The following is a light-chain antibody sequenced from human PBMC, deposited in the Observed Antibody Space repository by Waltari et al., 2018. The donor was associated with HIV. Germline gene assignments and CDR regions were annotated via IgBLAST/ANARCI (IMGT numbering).Light chain of an antibody. V-gene: IGLV2-14*03. CDR2: NVN. Sequence: QSALTQPASVSGSPGQSITISCTGTSGDAGGYNFVSCYQKHPGKAPKLIIYNVNSRPSGVSIRFSGSRSANTASLTISGLQAEDEADYFCSSYTSSGPRYVLFGGGTRLTVL. CDR1: SGDAGGYNF. CDR3: SSYTSSGPRYVL. J-gene: IGLJ2*01.